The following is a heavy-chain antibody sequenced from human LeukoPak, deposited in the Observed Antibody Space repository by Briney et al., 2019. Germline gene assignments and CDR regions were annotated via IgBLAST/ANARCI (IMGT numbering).Heavy chain of an antibody. J-gene: IGHJ3*02. CDR3: ARDGGVYSGSYCAFDI. V-gene: IGHV4-4*07. Sequence: PSETLSLTCTVSGGSISSYYWSWIRQPAGKGLEWIGRIYTSGSTNYNPSLKSRVTMSVDTSKNQFSLKLSSVTAADTAVYYCARDGGVYSGSYCAFDIWGQGTMVTVSS. CDR2: IYTSGST. CDR1: GGSISSYY. D-gene: IGHD1-26*01.